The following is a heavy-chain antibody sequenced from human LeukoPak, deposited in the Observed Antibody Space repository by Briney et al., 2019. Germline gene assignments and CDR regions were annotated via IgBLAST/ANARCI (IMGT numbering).Heavy chain of an antibody. CDR1: GFTFSSYA. Sequence: GGSLRLSCAASGFTFSSYAMSWVRQAPGKGLEWVSAISGSGGSTYYADSVKGRFTISRDNSKNTLYLQMNSLRAEDTAVYYCAKLSQQLDPDYYYYMDVWGKGTTVTVSS. J-gene: IGHJ6*03. CDR3: AKLSQQLDPDYYYYMDV. D-gene: IGHD6-13*01. V-gene: IGHV3-23*01. CDR2: ISGSGGST.